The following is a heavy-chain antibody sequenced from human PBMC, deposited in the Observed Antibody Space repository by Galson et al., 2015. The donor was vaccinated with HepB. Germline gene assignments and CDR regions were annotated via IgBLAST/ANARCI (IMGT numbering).Heavy chain of an antibody. CDR1: GGTFSSYA. CDR2: INAGNGNT. Sequence: SVKVSCKASGGTFSSYAISWVRQAPGQGLEWMGWINAGNGNTKYSQKFQGRVTITRDTSASTAYMELSSLRSEDTAVYYCAREGGYSYGYSFDYWGQGTLVTVSS. V-gene: IGHV1-3*01. D-gene: IGHD5-18*01. J-gene: IGHJ4*02. CDR3: AREGGYSYGYSFDY.